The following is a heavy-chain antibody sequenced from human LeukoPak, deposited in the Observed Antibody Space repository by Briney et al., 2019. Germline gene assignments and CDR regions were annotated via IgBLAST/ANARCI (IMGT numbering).Heavy chain of an antibody. D-gene: IGHD3-10*01. Sequence: GGSLRLSCAASGFTFSNAWMSWVRQAPGKGLEWIGRIKRKNDGETTDYAAPVKGRFTISRDNAKNSLYLQMNSLRAEDTAVYYCARDIAPWGSRDDAFDIWGQGTMVTVSS. CDR3: ARDIAPWGSRDDAFDI. CDR2: IKRKNDGETT. CDR1: GFTFSNAW. J-gene: IGHJ3*02. V-gene: IGHV3-15*01.